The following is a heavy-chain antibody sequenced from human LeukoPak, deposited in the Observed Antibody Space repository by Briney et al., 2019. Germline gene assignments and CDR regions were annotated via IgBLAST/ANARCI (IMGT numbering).Heavy chain of an antibody. CDR2: IISSGSTT. J-gene: IGHJ4*02. V-gene: IGHV3-11*04. D-gene: IGHD3-22*01. CDR1: GFTFSDYY. Sequence: GGSLRLSCAASGFTFSDYYMSWIRQAPGKGLEWVSYIISSGSTTYYAGSVRGRFTISRDNAKNSLYLQMNSLRAEDTAVYYCARARRYYDSSGYPHFDYWGQGTLVTVSS. CDR3: ARARRYYDSSGYPHFDY.